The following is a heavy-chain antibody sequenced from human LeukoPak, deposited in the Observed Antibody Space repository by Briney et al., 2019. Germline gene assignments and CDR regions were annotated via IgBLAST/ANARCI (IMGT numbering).Heavy chain of an antibody. V-gene: IGHV4-38-2*01. D-gene: IGHD4-23*01. CDR3: AAMTSVIKGRRFDS. CDR1: GYSMNSAYY. Sequence: PSDTLSLTCAVSGYSMNSAYYWGSVRQSPEKGLEGIGNLFPCLDTSYNPSLENRVSISLDTSNNHFSLKLTSVTAADSAVYFCAAMTSVIKGRRFDSWGQGTLVTVSS. J-gene: IGHJ4*02. CDR2: LFPCLDT.